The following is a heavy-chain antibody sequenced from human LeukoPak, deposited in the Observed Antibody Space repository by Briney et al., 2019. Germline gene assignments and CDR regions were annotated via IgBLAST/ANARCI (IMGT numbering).Heavy chain of an antibody. D-gene: IGHD3-22*01. CDR2: TYYSGST. J-gene: IGHJ4*02. V-gene: IGHV4-31*03. CDR1: GGSISSGGYY. Sequence: PSETLSLTCTVSGGSISSGGYYWSWIRQHPGKGLEWIGYTYYSGSTYYNPSLKSRVTISVDTSKNQFSLKLSSVTAADTAVYYCARDKGPDYYDSSGYYYFDYWGQGTLVTVSS. CDR3: ARDKGPDYYDSSGYYYFDY.